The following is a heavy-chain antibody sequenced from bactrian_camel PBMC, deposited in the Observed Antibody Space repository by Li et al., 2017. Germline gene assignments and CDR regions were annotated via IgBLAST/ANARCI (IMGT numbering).Heavy chain of an antibody. Sequence: HVQLVESGGGSVQPGGSLRLSCAAGRFTYKRNCMGWFRQRPGKDREALAVLWIGGATTTYADSVKGRFTITRDKARDLVYLQMNSLKPEDTAMYYCAARGPYCYTKLSVRDFTYWGQGTQVTVS. D-gene: IGHD2*01. CDR3: AARGPYCYTKLSVRDFTY. CDR1: RFTYKRNC. V-gene: IGHV3S1*01. J-gene: IGHJ6*01. CDR2: LWIGGATT.